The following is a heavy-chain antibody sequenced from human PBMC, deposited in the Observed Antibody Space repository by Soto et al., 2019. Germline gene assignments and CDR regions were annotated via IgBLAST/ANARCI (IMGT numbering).Heavy chain of an antibody. CDR2: ISGSGGST. D-gene: IGHD2-15*01. CDR3: SSGVVATISGSVFDY. Sequence: GGSLRLSCAASGFTFSSYAMSWVRQAPGKGLEWVSAISGSGGSTYYADSVKGRFTISRDNSKNTLYLQMNSLRAEDTAVYYCSSGVVATISGSVFDYWGQGTLVTVSS. V-gene: IGHV3-23*01. J-gene: IGHJ4*02. CDR1: GFTFSSYA.